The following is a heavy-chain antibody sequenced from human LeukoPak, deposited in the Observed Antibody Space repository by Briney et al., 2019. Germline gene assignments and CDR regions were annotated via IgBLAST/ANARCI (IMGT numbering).Heavy chain of an antibody. CDR3: ARAPPITFGGVIATPFDAFDI. V-gene: IGHV4-4*07. D-gene: IGHD3-16*02. CDR1: GGSLSSYY. J-gene: IGHJ3*02. CDR2: IYTSGST. Sequence: SETLSLTCTVSGGSLSSYYWNWIRQPAGKGLEWIGRIYTSGSTNYNPSLKSRVTMSVDTSKNQFSLKLSSVTAADTAVYYCARAPPITFGGVIATPFDAFDIWGQGTMVTVSS.